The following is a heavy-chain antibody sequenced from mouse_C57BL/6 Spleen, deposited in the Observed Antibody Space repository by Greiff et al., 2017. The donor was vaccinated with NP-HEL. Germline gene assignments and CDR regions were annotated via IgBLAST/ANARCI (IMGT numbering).Heavy chain of an antibody. CDR3: TVYYSNYDY. V-gene: IGHV6-3*01. Sequence: EVKLMESGGGLVQPGGSMKLSCVASGFTFSNYWMNWVRQSPEKGLEWVAQIRLKSDNYATHYAESVKGRFTISRDDSKSSVYLQMNNLRAEDTGIYYCTVYYSNYDYWGQGTTLTVSS. CDR2: IRLKSDNYAT. J-gene: IGHJ2*01. CDR1: GFTFSNYW. D-gene: IGHD2-5*01.